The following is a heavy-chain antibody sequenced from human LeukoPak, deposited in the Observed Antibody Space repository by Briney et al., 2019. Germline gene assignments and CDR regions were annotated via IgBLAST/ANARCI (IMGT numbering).Heavy chain of an antibody. Sequence: SESLSDTSTVSVYSTSSGFYWGWIRQIPGKGREWIGSIYHSGGAYYNPSLRSPVSLSLDTSTRHLSINLWSVTAPDTAVCSSTRERDNSSDYWGQGTLVTVSS. CDR2: IYHSGGA. V-gene: IGHV4-38-2*02. D-gene: IGHD6-6*01. J-gene: IGHJ4*02. CDR3: TRERDNSSDY. CDR1: VYSTSSGFY.